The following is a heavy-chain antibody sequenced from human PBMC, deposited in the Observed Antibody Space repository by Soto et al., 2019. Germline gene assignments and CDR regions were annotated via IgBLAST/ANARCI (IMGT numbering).Heavy chain of an antibody. CDR3: ARGETRHSSLSVY. V-gene: IGHV3-74*01. CDR2: INTDGSST. D-gene: IGHD3-22*01. CDR1: GFTFSSYW. Sequence: EVQLVESEGGLVQPGGSLRLSCAASGFTFSSYWMHWVRQAPGKGQVWVSRINTDGSSTSYADSVKGRFTISRDNAENTLYLQMNSLTAEDTAVYYCARGETRHSSLSVYWGQGTLVTVAS. J-gene: IGHJ4*02.